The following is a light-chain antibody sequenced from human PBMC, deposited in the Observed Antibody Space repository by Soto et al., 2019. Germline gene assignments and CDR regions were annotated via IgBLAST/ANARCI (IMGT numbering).Light chain of an antibody. Sequence: QSVLTQPPSVSGAPGQRVTISCTGSSSNIGAGYDVHWYEHLPGTAPKVLIYGDDNRPSGVPDRFSGSKSGTSASLAITGLQAEDEADYYCQSYDISLSGVIFGGGTQLTVL. J-gene: IGLJ2*01. CDR3: QSYDISLSGVI. CDR2: GDD. V-gene: IGLV1-40*01. CDR1: SSNIGAGYD.